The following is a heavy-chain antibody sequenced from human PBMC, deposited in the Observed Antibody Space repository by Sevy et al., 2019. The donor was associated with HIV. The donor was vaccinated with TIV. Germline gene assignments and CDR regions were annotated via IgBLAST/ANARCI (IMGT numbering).Heavy chain of an antibody. Sequence: ASVKVPCKASGYTFTGYYLHWVRQAHGQGLEWMGRINPNSGDTNYAQNFQGRVTMTRDTSISTAFMELTRLTSDDAAVYYCARDVFRYCDWDSRYAMDLWGQGTTVTVSS. J-gene: IGHJ6*02. CDR3: ARDVFRYCDWDSRYAMDL. V-gene: IGHV1-2*06. D-gene: IGHD3-9*01. CDR1: GYTFTGYY. CDR2: INPNSGDT.